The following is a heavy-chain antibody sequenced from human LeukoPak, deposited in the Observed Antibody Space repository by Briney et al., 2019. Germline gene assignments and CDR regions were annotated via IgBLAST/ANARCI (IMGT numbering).Heavy chain of an antibody. Sequence: GGSLRLSCAASGFTFDDYGMSWVRQAPGKGLEWVPVIYSGGSTYYADSVKGRFTISRDNSKNTLYLQMNSLRAEDTAVYYCARALRGGSCYSSWGQGTLVTVSS. V-gene: IGHV3-66*01. CDR3: ARALRGGSCYSS. CDR2: IYSGGST. CDR1: GFTFDDYG. J-gene: IGHJ4*02. D-gene: IGHD2-15*01.